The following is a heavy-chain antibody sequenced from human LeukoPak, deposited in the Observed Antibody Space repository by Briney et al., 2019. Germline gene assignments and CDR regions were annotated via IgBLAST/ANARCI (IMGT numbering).Heavy chain of an antibody. Sequence: ASVKVSCKASGGTFSSYAISWVRQAPGQGLEWMGGIIPIFGTANYAQKFQGRVTITADESTSTAYMELSRLRSDDTALYYCARADYGDYVHLDYWGQGTLVTVSS. D-gene: IGHD4-17*01. CDR1: GGTFSSYA. J-gene: IGHJ4*02. V-gene: IGHV1-69*01. CDR2: IIPIFGTA. CDR3: ARADYGDYVHLDY.